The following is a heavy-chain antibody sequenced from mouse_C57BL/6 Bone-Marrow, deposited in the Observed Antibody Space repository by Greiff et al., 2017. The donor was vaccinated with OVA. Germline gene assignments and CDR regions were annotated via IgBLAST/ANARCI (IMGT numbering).Heavy chain of an antibody. CDR2: ISGGGGNT. CDR1: GFTFSSYT. D-gene: IGHD1-2*01. Sequence: EVKLEESGGGLVKPGGSLKLSCAASGFTFSSYTMSWVRQTPEKRLEWVATISGGGGNTYYPDSVKGRFTISRDNAKNTLYLQMSSLRSEDTALYYCARRLLRRYAMDYWGQGTSVTVSS. V-gene: IGHV5-9*01. CDR3: ARRLLRRYAMDY. J-gene: IGHJ4*01.